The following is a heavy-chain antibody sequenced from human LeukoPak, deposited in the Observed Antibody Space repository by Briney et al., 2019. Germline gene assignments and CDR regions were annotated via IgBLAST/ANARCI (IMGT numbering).Heavy chain of an antibody. CDR1: GFTFSTYR. Sequence: GGSLRLSCAASGFTFSTYRMSWVRQAPGKGLEWVANIKQDGSEKHYVDSVKGRFTISRDNAKNSLYLQMNSLRAEDTAVYYCARSQLASNPYYYMDVWGKGTTVTISS. V-gene: IGHV3-7*03. D-gene: IGHD2-2*01. J-gene: IGHJ6*03. CDR2: IKQDGSEK. CDR3: ARSQLASNPYYYMDV.